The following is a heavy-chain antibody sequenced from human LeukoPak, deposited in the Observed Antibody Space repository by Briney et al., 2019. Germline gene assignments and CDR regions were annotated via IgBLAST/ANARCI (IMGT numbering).Heavy chain of an antibody. V-gene: IGHV1-8*01. CDR1: GYTFTSYD. CDR3: ARSIETLTYSCSWYCPVDY. J-gene: IGHJ4*02. CDR2: MNPNSGNT. Sequence: ASVKVSCKASGYTFTSYDINWVRQATGQGLEWMGWMNPNSGNTGYAQKFQGRVTMTRNTSISTAYMELSSLRSEDTAVYYCARSIETLTYSCSWYCPVDYWGQGTLVTVSS. D-gene: IGHD6-13*01.